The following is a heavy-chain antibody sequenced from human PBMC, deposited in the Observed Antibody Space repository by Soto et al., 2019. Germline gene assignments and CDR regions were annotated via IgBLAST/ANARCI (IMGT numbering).Heavy chain of an antibody. D-gene: IGHD5-12*01. J-gene: IGHJ4*02. CDR2: ISSNGGTT. V-gene: IGHV3-64D*06. CDR3: VKVGDGYNHVYFDY. CDR1: GFTFSSYA. Sequence: GGSLRLSCSASGFTFSSYAMHWVRQAPGKGLEHVSGISSNGGTTYYADSVKGRFTISRDNSKNTLYLQMSSLRAEDTAVYYYVKVGDGYNHVYFDYWGQGTLVTVS.